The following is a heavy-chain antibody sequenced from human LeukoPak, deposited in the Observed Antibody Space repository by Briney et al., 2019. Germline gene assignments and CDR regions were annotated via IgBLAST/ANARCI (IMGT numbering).Heavy chain of an antibody. CDR1: GGSFSGYY. Sequence: PSETLSLTCAVYGGSFSGYYWSWIRQPPGKGLEWIGEINHSGSTNYNPSLKSRVTISVDTSKNQFSLKLSSVTAADTAVYYCARWKYYYGSGRRGWFDPWGQGTLVTVSS. D-gene: IGHD3-10*01. V-gene: IGHV4-34*01. J-gene: IGHJ5*02. CDR2: INHSGST. CDR3: ARWKYYYGSGRRGWFDP.